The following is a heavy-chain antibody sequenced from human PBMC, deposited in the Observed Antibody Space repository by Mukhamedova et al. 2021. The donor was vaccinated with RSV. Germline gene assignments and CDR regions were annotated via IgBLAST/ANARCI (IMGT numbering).Heavy chain of an antibody. D-gene: IGHD1-1*01. V-gene: IGHV3-23*01. J-gene: IGHJ6*03. Sequence: EWVSAISGTGGSTSYADSARGRFGISRDNSKNTVYLQMDSLRAEDTTVYYCARGSTTYYYMDVWGKGTTVTVSS. CDR2: ISGTGGST. CDR3: ARGSTTYYYMDV.